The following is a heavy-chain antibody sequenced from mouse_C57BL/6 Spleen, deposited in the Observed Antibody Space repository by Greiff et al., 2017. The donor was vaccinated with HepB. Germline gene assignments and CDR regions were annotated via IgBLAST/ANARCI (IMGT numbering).Heavy chain of an antibody. CDR2: IYPGSGSS. Sequence: QVQLQQPGAELVKPGASVKMSCKASGYTFTSYWITWVKQRPGQGLEWIGDIYPGSGSSNYNEKFKSKATLTVDTSSSTAYMQLSSLTSEDSAVYYCARGAPYGSSLYYFDYWGQGTTLTVSS. CDR3: ARGAPYGSSLYYFDY. J-gene: IGHJ2*01. D-gene: IGHD1-1*01. CDR1: GYTFTSYW. V-gene: IGHV1-55*01.